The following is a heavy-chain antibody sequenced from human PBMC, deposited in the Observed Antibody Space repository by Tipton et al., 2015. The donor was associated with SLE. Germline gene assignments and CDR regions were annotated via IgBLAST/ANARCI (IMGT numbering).Heavy chain of an antibody. V-gene: IGHV3-33*01. J-gene: IGHJ4*02. CDR3: TADGRNGSSWHYFDY. D-gene: IGHD6-13*01. CDR1: GISLRKHG. Sequence: LSLTCAASGISLRKHGMHWVRQAPGKGLEWVAGIWYDGRNEEYADSVKGRFTISRDNSKNTLSLQMNSLRAEDTAVYYCTADGRNGSSWHYFDYWGQGTLVSVSS. CDR2: IWYDGRNE.